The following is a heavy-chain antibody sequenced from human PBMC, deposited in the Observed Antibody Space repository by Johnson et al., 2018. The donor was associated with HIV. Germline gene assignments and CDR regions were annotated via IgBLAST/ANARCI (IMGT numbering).Heavy chain of an antibody. CDR3: ARKARGQGAFDI. V-gene: IGHV3-13*01. Sequence: VQLVESGGGLVKPGGSLRLSCAASGFTFSSYDMHWVRQATGKGLEWVSAIGTAGDTYYPGSVKGRFTISRDNSKNTLYLQMNSLRAEDTAVYYCARKARGQGAFDIWGQGTMVTVSS. D-gene: IGHD3-10*01. CDR1: GFTFSSYD. CDR2: IGTAGDT. J-gene: IGHJ3*02.